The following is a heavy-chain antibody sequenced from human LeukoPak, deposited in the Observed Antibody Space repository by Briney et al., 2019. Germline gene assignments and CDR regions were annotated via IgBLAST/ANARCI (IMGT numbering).Heavy chain of an antibody. Sequence: SDTLSLTSAVYGASFSGYYWSWIRQPPGKGLEWIGEINHSGSTNYNPSLKSRVTISVDTSKNQFSLKLSSVTAADTAVYYCAVGAAANWGQGTLVTVSS. D-gene: IGHD6-13*01. CDR2: INHSGST. CDR1: GASFSGYY. V-gene: IGHV4-34*01. J-gene: IGHJ4*02. CDR3: AVGAAAN.